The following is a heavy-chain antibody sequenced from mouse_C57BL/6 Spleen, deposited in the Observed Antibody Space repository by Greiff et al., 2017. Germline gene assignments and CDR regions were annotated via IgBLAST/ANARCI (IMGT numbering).Heavy chain of an antibody. CDR3: AGGPAQAPWFAY. Sequence: VQLQQSGPELVKPGASVKISCKASGYAFSSSWMNWVKQRPGKGLEWIGRIYPGDGDTNYNGKFKGKDTLTADKSSSTAYMQLSSLTSEDSAVYFCAGGPAQAPWFAYWGQGTLVTVSA. V-gene: IGHV1-82*01. CDR2: IYPGDGDT. D-gene: IGHD3-2*02. CDR1: GYAFSSSW. J-gene: IGHJ3*01.